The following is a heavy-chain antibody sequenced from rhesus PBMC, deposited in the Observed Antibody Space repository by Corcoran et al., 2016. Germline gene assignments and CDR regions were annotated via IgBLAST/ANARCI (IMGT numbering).Heavy chain of an antibody. CDR1: GFTLSRSW. CDR2: LKTATGRP. V-gene: IGHV3-14*01. Sequence: EMQLVESGGGLAKPGASLRLSCEASGFTLSRSWLHWFRQAPGKGLESFASLKTATGRPDYIDSVKDRFTIFSDNAKNTLFLQMNSLRPEDTGVYYCTRGQGGIGASYGSESWGRGVAVTVSS. CDR3: TRGQGGIGASYGSES. J-gene: IGHJ6*01. D-gene: IGHD2-27*01.